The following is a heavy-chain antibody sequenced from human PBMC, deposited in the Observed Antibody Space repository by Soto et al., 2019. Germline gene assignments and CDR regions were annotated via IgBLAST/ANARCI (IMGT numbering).Heavy chain of an antibody. CDR2: ISYDGSNK. CDR1: GFTFSSYG. V-gene: IGHV3-30*03. Sequence: GGSLRLSCAASGFTFSSYGMHWVRQAPGKGLEWVAVISYDGSNKYYADSVKGRFTISRDNSKNTLSLQMNSLRAEDTAVYYCASGKAFDYWGQGTLVPSPQ. J-gene: IGHJ4*02. CDR3: ASGKAFDY.